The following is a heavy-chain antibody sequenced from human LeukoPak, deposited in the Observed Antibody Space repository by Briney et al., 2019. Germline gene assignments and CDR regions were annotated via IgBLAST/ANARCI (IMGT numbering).Heavy chain of an antibody. Sequence: SQTLSLTCAISGDSVSSNSAAWNWIRQSPSRGLEWLGRTYYRSKWYNDYAVSVKSRITINPDTSKNQFSLQLNSVTPEDTAVYYCAREFTLGYCSGGSCIAFDYWGQGTLVTASS. CDR2: TYYRSKWYN. J-gene: IGHJ4*02. CDR1: GDSVSSNSAA. D-gene: IGHD2-15*01. CDR3: AREFTLGYCSGGSCIAFDY. V-gene: IGHV6-1*01.